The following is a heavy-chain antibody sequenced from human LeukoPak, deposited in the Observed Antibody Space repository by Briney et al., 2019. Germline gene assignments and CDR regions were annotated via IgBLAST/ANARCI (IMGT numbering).Heavy chain of an antibody. D-gene: IGHD2-2*01. CDR2: IYHSGST. V-gene: IGHV4-30-2*01. CDR3: ASSSTGYCSSTSCYYYYYGMDV. CDR1: GGSLSSGGYS. Sequence: PSQTLSLTCVVSGGSLSSGGYSWSWIRQPPGKGLECIGYIYHSGSTYYNPSLKSRVTISVNRSKNQFSLKLSSVTAADTAVYYCASSSTGYCSSTSCYYYYYGMDVWGKGTTVTVSS. J-gene: IGHJ6*04.